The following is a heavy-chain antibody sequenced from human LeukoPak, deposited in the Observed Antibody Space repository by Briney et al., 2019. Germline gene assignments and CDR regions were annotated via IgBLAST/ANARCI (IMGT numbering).Heavy chain of an antibody. V-gene: IGHV3-7*01. CDR3: ARVSKGDKMAYAIGSSRNFDY. D-gene: IGHD2-8*01. J-gene: IGHJ4*02. CDR1: GFTFSSYW. CDR2: IKQDGSEK. Sequence: GGSLRLSCAASGFTFSSYWMSWVRQAPGKGLEWVANIKQDGSEKYYVDSVKGRFTISRDNAKNSLYLQMNSLRAEDTAVYYCARVSKGDKMAYAIGSSRNFDYWGQGTLVTVSS.